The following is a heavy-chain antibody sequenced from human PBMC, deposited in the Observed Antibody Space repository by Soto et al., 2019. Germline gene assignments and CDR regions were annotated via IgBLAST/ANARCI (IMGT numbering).Heavy chain of an antibody. CDR2: IYYSGST. CDR1: GGSISSSSYY. CDR3: ARPGSYYYDSSGYYDDAFDI. Sequence: SETLSLTCTVSGGSISSSSYYWGWIRQPPGKGLEWIGSIYYSGSTYYNPSLKSRVTISVDTSKNQFSLKLSSVTAADTAVYYCARPGSYYYDSSGYYDDAFDIWGQGTMVT. J-gene: IGHJ3*02. D-gene: IGHD3-22*01. V-gene: IGHV4-39*01.